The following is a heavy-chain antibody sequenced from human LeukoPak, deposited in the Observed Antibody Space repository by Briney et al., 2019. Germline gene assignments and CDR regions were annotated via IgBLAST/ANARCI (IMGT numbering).Heavy chain of an antibody. CDR3: ATKQWLAPPPDS. D-gene: IGHD6-19*01. CDR2: INTDGTVT. J-gene: IGHJ4*02. Sequence: GGSLRLSCAASGFTFSSYWMHWVRQAPGKGLESVSRINTDGTVTTYADSVKGRFTVSRDNADNTMFMQMNSVRDEDTAVYYCATKQWLAPPPDSWGQGTPVTVSS. V-gene: IGHV3-74*01. CDR1: GFTFSSYW.